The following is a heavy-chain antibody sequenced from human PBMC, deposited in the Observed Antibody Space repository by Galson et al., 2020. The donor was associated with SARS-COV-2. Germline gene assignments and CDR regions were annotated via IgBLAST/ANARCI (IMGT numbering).Heavy chain of an antibody. J-gene: IGHJ4*02. V-gene: IGHV1-8*01. D-gene: IGHD2-2*01. CDR2: MNPNSGNT. Sequence: ASVKVSCKASGYTFTSYDINWVRQATGQGLEWMGWMNPNSGNTGYAQKFQGRVTMTRNTSISTAYMELSSLGSEDTAVYYCARGGRYCSSTSCYSDEPFDYWGQGTLVTGSS. CDR1: GYTFTSYD. CDR3: ARGGRYCSSTSCYSDEPFDY.